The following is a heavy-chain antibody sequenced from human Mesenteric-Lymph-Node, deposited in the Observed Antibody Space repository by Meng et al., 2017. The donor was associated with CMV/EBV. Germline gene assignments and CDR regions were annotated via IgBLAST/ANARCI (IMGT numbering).Heavy chain of an antibody. J-gene: IGHJ4*02. V-gene: IGHV4-34*01. Sequence: CAVSAESFSGYYWSWIRQPPGKGLEWIGEINQSGGTNYNPSLKSRVTISVDTSKNQISLKLSSVTAADTAVYYCAKVPYYGSGSYVYWGQGTLVTVSS. CDR1: AESFSGYY. CDR3: AKVPYYGSGSYVY. D-gene: IGHD3-10*01. CDR2: INQSGGT.